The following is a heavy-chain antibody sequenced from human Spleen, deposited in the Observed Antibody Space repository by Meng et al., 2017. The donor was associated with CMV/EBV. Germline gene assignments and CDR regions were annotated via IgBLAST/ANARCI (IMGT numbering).Heavy chain of an antibody. CDR2: IYYTGYN. J-gene: IGHJ5*02. Sequence: GSLRLSCTVSGGSISSSDYYWGWIRQPPGEGLEWIGSIYYTGYNDYNPSLKSRVTISVDTSKNLFSLSLTSMTAADTAVYYCARDHRSASYGRWFDPWGQGTLVTVSS. V-gene: IGHV4-39*07. CDR3: ARDHRSASYGRWFDP. CDR1: GGSISSSDYY. D-gene: IGHD6-19*01.